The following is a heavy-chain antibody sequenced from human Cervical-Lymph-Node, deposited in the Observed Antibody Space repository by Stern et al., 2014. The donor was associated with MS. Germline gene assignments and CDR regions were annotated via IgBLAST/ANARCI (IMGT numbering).Heavy chain of an antibody. CDR3: ARGVTRIVARSGPGFGF. CDR1: GYRFSSFE. CDR2: VNPLNNRR. Sequence: VQLVESGAEVKKPGASVKVSCKTSGYRFSSFEIHWVRQAPGQGLEWLGWVNPLNNRRGYAQKLEDRVTMTWNTSMGTAYMELSSLKSDDTAVYYCARGVTRIVARSGPGFGFWGQGTQVTVSA. J-gene: IGHJ4*02. V-gene: IGHV1-8*01. D-gene: IGHD6-13*01.